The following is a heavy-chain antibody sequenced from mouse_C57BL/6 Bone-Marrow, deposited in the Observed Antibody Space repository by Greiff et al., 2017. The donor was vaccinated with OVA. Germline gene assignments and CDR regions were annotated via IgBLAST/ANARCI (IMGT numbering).Heavy chain of an antibody. CDR2: IRGGGGKT. J-gene: IGHJ4*01. CDR3: ARLGRGAMDY. Sequence: EVKVEESGGGLVKPGGSLKLSCAASGFTFSSYTMSWVRQTPEKRLEWVANIRGGGGKTYYPDSVKGRFTISSDNAKNTLYLQMISLRSEDTALYYCARLGRGAMDYWGQGTSVTVSS. CDR1: GFTFSSYT. D-gene: IGHD4-1*01. V-gene: IGHV5-9*01.